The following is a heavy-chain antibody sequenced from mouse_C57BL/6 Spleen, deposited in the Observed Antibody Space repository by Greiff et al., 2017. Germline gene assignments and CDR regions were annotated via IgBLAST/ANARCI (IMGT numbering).Heavy chain of an antibody. CDR1: GFNIKDYY. J-gene: IGHJ4*01. Sequence: EVMLVESGAELVRPGASVKLSCTASGFNIKDYYMHWVKQRPEQGLEWIGRIDPEDGDTEYAPKFQGKATMTADTSSNTAYLQLSSLTSEDTAVYYCTTEVSQDYYAMDYWGKGTSVTVSS. D-gene: IGHD2-10*02. CDR3: TTEVSQDYYAMDY. V-gene: IGHV14-1*01. CDR2: IDPEDGDT.